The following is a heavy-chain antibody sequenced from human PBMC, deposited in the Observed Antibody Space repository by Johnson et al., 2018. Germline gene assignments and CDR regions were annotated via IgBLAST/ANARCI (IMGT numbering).Heavy chain of an antibody. CDR2: ISYDGSNK. V-gene: IGHV3-30*03. CDR1: GLTFSSYG. D-gene: IGHD3-9*01. CDR3: ATDNDILTGYYNSYFDY. J-gene: IGHJ4*02. Sequence: QVQLVQSGGGVVQPGRSXRLSCAASGLTFSSYGMHWVRQAPGKGLEWVAGISYDGSNKYSADSVKGRFTISRDNSKNTLYLQMNSLRPEDTAVYYCATDNDILTGYYNSYFDYWGQGTLVTVSS.